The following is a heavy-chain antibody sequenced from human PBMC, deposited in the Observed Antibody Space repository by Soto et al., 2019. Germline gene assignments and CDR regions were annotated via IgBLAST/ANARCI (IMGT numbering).Heavy chain of an antibody. Sequence: GGSLRLSCAASGFTFSSYAMSWVRQAPGKGLEWVSTISGSGGSTYYADSVKGRFTISRDNSKNTLYLQMNSLRAEDTAVYYCAKDGVDRIWFDPWGQGTLVTVSS. CDR2: ISGSGGST. V-gene: IGHV3-23*01. CDR1: GFTFSSYA. J-gene: IGHJ5*02. D-gene: IGHD3-16*01. CDR3: AKDGVDRIWFDP.